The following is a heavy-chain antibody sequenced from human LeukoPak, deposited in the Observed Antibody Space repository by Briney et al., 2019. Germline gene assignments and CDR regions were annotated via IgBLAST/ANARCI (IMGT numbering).Heavy chain of an antibody. V-gene: IGHV1-18*01. CDR2: ISAYNGNT. Sequence: ASVKVSCKASGYTFTSYGISWVRQAPGQGLEWMGWISAYNGNTSYAQKLQGRVTMTTDTSTSTAYMELRSLRSDDTAVYYCARVQVRTQPRLYYFDYWGQGTLVTVSS. J-gene: IGHJ4*02. CDR1: GYTFTSYG. D-gene: IGHD2-2*01. CDR3: ARVQVRTQPRLYYFDY.